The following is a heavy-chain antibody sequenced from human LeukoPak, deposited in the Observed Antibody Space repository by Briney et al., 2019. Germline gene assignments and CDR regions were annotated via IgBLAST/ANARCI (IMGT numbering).Heavy chain of an antibody. J-gene: IGHJ4*02. CDR2: ISGSGGST. CDR1: GFTFSSYT. V-gene: IGHV3-23*01. Sequence: GGSLRLSCAASGFTFSSYTMSWVRQAPGKGLEWVSAISGSGGSTYYADSVKGRFTISRDNSKNALYLQMNSLRAEDTAVYYCAKDPSYYYDSSGYYPWYFDYWGQGTLVTVSS. D-gene: IGHD3-22*01. CDR3: AKDPSYYYDSSGYYPWYFDY.